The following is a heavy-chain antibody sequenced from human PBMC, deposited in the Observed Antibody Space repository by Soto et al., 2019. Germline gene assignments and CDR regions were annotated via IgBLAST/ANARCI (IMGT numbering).Heavy chain of an antibody. CDR1: GGTFSSYA. D-gene: IGHD5-18*01. Sequence: GASVKVSCKASGGTFSSYAISWVRQAPGQGLEWMGGIIPIFGTANYAQKFQGRVTITADESTSTAYMELSSLRSEDTAVYYCARSELYSYGLVYFQHWGQGTLATVSS. CDR3: ARSELYSYGLVYFQH. V-gene: IGHV1-69*13. J-gene: IGHJ1*01. CDR2: IIPIFGTA.